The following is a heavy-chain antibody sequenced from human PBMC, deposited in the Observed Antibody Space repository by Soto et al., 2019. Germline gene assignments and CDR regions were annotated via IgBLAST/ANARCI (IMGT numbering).Heavy chain of an antibody. V-gene: IGHV4-59*01. Sequence: SETLSLTCTVSGGSISGYYWSWIRQPPGKGLEWIGYMYKTGSTVYNPPFKSRVTISVDTSKNQFSLKLNSVTAADTAVYYCARDLWGYCGTDCYPLDVRGQGTTVTVSS. J-gene: IGHJ6*02. CDR1: GGSISGYY. CDR2: MYKTGST. CDR3: ARDLWGYCGTDCYPLDV. D-gene: IGHD2-21*02.